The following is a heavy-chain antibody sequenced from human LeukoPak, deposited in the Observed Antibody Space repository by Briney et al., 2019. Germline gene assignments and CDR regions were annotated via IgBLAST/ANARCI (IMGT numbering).Heavy chain of an antibody. J-gene: IGHJ6*02. CDR3: ARDEAGGYGDSPDHYYYGMDV. V-gene: IGHV4-59*06. Sequence: SETLSLTCTVSGGSISSYYWSWIRQHPGKGLEWIGYIYYSGSTYYNPSLKSRVTISVDTSKNQFSLKLSSVTAADTAVYYCARDEAGGYGDSPDHYYYGMDVWGQGTTVTVSS. CDR2: IYYSGST. CDR1: GGSISSYY. D-gene: IGHD4-17*01.